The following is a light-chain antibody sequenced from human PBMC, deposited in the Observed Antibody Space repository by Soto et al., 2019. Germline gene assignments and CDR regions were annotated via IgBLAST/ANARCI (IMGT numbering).Light chain of an antibody. CDR1: QSISGH. Sequence: DIQMTQSPSSLSASVGDRVTITCRASQSISGHLNWYQHKPGNAPELLIYATSTLHIGVPSRCSGSGSGTDFSLTISSLQPEDFATYYCQQSYSSPRFTFGPGTKVDIK. J-gene: IGKJ3*01. V-gene: IGKV1-39*01. CDR2: ATS. CDR3: QQSYSSPRFT.